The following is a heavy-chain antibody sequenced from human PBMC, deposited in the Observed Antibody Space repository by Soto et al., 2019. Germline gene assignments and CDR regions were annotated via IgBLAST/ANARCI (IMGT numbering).Heavy chain of an antibody. Sequence: IVAKGCICRFSWCRIRKNPGKGLEWLGYIYDSGSTRYNPSLKSRITMSMGTSKTQFSLNLSSVTAADTAVYFCAASYYAILTGHFAFDIWGHGTMVTVSS. V-gene: IGHV4-59*01. J-gene: IGHJ3*02. D-gene: IGHD3-9*01. CDR3: AASYYAILTGHFAFDI. CDR1: KGCICRFS. CDR2: IYDSGST.